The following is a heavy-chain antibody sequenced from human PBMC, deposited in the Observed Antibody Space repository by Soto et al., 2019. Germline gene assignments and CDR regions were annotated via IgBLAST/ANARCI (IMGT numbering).Heavy chain of an antibody. J-gene: IGHJ4*02. V-gene: IGHV1-2*02. D-gene: IGHD3-22*01. CDR2: INPKSGGT. CDR1: GYTFSAYY. CDR3: ARGGTFAYDTSGYSVY. Sequence: ASVKVSCMTSGYTFSAYYMHWVRQAPGQGLEWMGWINPKSGGTLYAQKFQGRVTMTRDTSISTAYMELSRLRSDDTAVYYCARGGTFAYDTSGYSVYWGQGTLVTVSS.